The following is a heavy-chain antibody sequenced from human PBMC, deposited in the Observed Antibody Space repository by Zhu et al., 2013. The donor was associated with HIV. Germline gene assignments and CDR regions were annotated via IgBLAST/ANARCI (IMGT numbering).Heavy chain of an antibody. CDR3: ARSESIVVVPAAMSGGNWFDP. Sequence: QVQLVQSGAEVKKPGASVKVSCKASGQTFTGYYMHWVRQAPGQGLEWMGGIIPIFGTANYAQKFQGRVTITADESTSTAYMELSSLRSEDTAVYYCARSESIVVVPAAMSGGNWFDPWGQGTLVTVSS. D-gene: IGHD2-2*01. CDR2: IIPIFGTA. V-gene: IGHV1-69*01. J-gene: IGHJ5*02. CDR1: GQTFTGYY.